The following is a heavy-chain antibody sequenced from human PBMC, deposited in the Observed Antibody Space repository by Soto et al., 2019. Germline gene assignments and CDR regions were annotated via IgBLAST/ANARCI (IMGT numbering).Heavy chain of an antibody. CDR3: ARESEDLTSNFDY. CDR1: GFTFTRYS. V-gene: IGHV3-21*06. J-gene: IGHJ4*02. Sequence: PGGSLRLSCAASGFTFTRYSMNWVRQAPGKGLEWVSSISSTTNYIYYGDSMKGRFTISRDNAKNSLYLEMNSLRAVDTAVYYCARESEDLTSNFDYWGQGTLVTVSS. CDR2: ISSTTNYI.